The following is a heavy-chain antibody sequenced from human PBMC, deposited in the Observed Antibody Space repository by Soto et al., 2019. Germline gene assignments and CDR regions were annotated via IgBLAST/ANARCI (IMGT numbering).Heavy chain of an antibody. CDR1: GFTFSSYD. V-gene: IGHV3-13*05. CDR3: ARGVNGYSSSWYTSPQLYGMDV. J-gene: IGHJ6*02. D-gene: IGHD6-13*01. CDR2: IGTAGDP. Sequence: QLGGSLRLSCAASGFTFSSYDMHWVRQATGKGLEWVSAIGTAGDPYYPGSVKGRFTISRENAKNSLYLQMNSLRAGDTAVYYCARGVNGYSSSWYTSPQLYGMDVWGQGTTVTVSS.